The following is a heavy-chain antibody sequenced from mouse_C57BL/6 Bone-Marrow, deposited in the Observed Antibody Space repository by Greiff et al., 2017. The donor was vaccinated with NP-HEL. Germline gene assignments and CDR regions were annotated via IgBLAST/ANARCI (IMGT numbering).Heavy chain of an antibody. CDR2: IHPNSGST. V-gene: IGHV1-64*01. Sequence: VQLQQPGAELVKPGASVKLSCKASGYTFTSYWMHWVKQRPGQGLEWIGMIHPNSGSTNYNEKFKSKATLTVDKSSSTAYMQLSSLTSEDSAVYYCAREGTTVTQFAYWGQGTLVTVSA. CDR3: AREGTTVTQFAY. D-gene: IGHD1-1*01. J-gene: IGHJ3*01. CDR1: GYTFTSYW.